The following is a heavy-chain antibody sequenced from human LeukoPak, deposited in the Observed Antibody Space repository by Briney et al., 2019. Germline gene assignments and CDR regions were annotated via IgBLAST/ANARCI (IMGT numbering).Heavy chain of an antibody. Sequence: ETLSLTCAVSGGSIINSNYYWGWVRQAPGKGLEWVSAISGSGGSTYYADSVKGRFTISRDNSKNTLYLQMNSLRAEDTAVYYCAKDLSAFYWGQGTLVTVSS. V-gene: IGHV3-23*01. CDR3: AKDLSAFY. J-gene: IGHJ4*02. CDR1: GGSIINSNYY. CDR2: ISGSGGST. D-gene: IGHD3-16*01.